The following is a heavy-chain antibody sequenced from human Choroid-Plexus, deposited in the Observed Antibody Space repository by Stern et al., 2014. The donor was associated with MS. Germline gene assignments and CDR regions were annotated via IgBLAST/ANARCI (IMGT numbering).Heavy chain of an antibody. CDR1: GFTFGSCA. J-gene: IGHJ5*02. V-gene: IGHV3-30*18. Sequence: VQLVESGGGVVQPGRPLRLSCVVSGFTFGSCAMHWVRQAPGTGLERVAGVSYDGSNKYYADSVKGRFTISRDNSQNTLYMQMSSLRPEDTAVYYCAKDRQYLTYFFDHWGQGSLVTVSS. CDR2: VSYDGSNK. D-gene: IGHD2/OR15-2a*01. CDR3: AKDRQYLTYFFDH.